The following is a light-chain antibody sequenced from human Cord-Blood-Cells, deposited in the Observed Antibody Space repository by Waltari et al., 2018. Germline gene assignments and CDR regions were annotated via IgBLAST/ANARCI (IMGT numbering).Light chain of an antibody. CDR2: GNS. J-gene: IGLJ2*01. Sequence: QSVLTQPPSVSGAPGQRVTISCTGSSSNIGAGYDVHWYQQLPGTAPKLLIYGNSNRPSGRPDRVSGAKSGTSASLAITGLQAEDEADYYCQSYDSSLSGVVFGGGTKLTVL. V-gene: IGLV1-40*01. CDR3: QSYDSSLSGVV. CDR1: SSNIGAGYD.